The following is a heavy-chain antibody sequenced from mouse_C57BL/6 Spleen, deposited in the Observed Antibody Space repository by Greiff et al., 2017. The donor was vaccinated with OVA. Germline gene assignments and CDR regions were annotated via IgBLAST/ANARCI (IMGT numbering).Heavy chain of an antibody. J-gene: IGHJ4*01. V-gene: IGHV2-9-1*01. CDR3: ARRGGYGNLYYAMDY. Sequence: VQGVESGPGLVAPSQSLSITCTVSGFSLTSYAISWVRQPPGKGLEWLGVIWTGGGTNYNSALKSRLSISKDNSKSQVFLKMNSLQTDDTARYYCARRGGYGNLYYAMDYWGQGTSVTVSS. CDR1: GFSLTSYA. CDR2: IWTGGGT. D-gene: IGHD2-1*01.